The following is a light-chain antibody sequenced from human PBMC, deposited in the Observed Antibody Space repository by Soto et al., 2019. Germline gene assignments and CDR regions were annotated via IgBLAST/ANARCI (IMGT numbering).Light chain of an antibody. J-gene: IGKJ1*01. Sequence: IQITQSPNTLSASVGDSVAVTCRASENVNGHLACYPQTPGKAPKLLIYEASILESGAPSRFSGSGFGTEFTLTINGLLPEDFVTYYCQQYNTWPSFGQGTKVDIK. V-gene: IGKV1-5*03. CDR3: QQYNTWPS. CDR1: ENVNGH. CDR2: EAS.